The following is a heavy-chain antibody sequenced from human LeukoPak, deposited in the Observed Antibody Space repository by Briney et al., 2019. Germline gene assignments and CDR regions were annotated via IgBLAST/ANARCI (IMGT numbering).Heavy chain of an antibody. CDR3: AKDHGTAVAGFYY. V-gene: IGHV3-23*01. D-gene: IGHD6-19*01. Sequence: PGASLRLSCAASGFSLSTYCVSWVRQPPAKGLEWVSGITGTGGSTYYADSVKGRFTVSRDTSKNTLYLQMNSLRAEDTAIYYCAKDHGTAVAGFYYWGQGTLVTVSS. CDR1: GFSLSTYC. CDR2: ITGTGGST. J-gene: IGHJ4*02.